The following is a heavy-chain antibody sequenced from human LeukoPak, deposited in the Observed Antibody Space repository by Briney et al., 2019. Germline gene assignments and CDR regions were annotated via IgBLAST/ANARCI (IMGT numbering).Heavy chain of an antibody. D-gene: IGHD7-27*01. Sequence: TSETLSLTCTVSGGSISSYYWSWIRQPPGKGLEWIGYIYYSGSTNYNPSLKSRVTISVDTSKNQFSLKLSSVTAADTAVYYCARWGLQPHFDYWGQGTLVTVSS. J-gene: IGHJ4*02. CDR1: GGSISSYY. CDR3: ARWGLQPHFDY. V-gene: IGHV4-59*01. CDR2: IYYSGST.